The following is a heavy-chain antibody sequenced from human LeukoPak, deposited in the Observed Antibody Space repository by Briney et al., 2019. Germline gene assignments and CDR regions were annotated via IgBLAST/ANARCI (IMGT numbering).Heavy chain of an antibody. J-gene: IGHJ4*02. CDR2: IYHSGSI. D-gene: IGHD3-10*01. V-gene: IGHV4-30-2*01. Sequence: SQTLSLTCAVSGGSISSGGYSWSWIRQPPGKGLEWIGYIYHSGSIYYNPSLKSRVTISEDRSKNQFSLKLSSVTAADTAVYYCARGTLGYYGSGSYYPDYWGQGTLVTVSS. CDR3: ARGTLGYYGSGSYYPDY. CDR1: GGSISSGGYS.